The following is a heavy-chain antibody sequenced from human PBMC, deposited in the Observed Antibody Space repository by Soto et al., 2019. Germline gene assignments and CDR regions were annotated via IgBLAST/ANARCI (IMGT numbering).Heavy chain of an antibody. CDR1: GYTFTNYY. CDR3: ARKLHSGPFDY. V-gene: IGHV1-46*01. D-gene: IGHD6-19*01. Sequence: ASVKVSCKASGYTFTNYYIHWVRQAPGQGLEWMGIINPSGGSTSYAQKFQGRVTVTRDTSTNTVYMELSRLRSDDTAVYDCARKLHSGPFDYWGQGTMVTVSS. CDR2: INPSGGST. J-gene: IGHJ4*02.